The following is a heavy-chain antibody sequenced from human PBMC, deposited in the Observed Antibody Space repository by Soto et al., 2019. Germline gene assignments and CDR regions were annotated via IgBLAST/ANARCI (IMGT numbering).Heavy chain of an antibody. J-gene: IGHJ4*02. V-gene: IGHV3-48*02. CDR3: ASDRSLGSNWYYYLES. D-gene: IGHD3-16*01. CDR2: ISSSSSAI. CDR1: VFTFSTYA. Sequence: GSLRLSCAASVFTFSTYAMNWVRQFPGRGLEWVSYISSSSSAIDYADSVKGRFTVSRDNAKNSLYLQMNSLRDEDTAVYYCASDRSLGSNWYYYLESWGQGTLVTVSS.